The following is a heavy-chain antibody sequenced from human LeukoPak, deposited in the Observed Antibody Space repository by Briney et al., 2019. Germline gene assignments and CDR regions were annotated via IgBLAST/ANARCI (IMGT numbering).Heavy chain of an antibody. Sequence: PGRSLRLSCAASGFTFSSYAMSWVRQAPGKGLEWVSAITGSGGSTYYADSVKGRFTISRDNSKNTLYLQMNSLRAEDTAVYYCPKGMSSSSVFDYWGQGTLVTVSS. CDR2: ITGSGGST. V-gene: IGHV3-23*01. CDR3: PKGMSSSSVFDY. CDR1: GFTFSSYA. J-gene: IGHJ4*02. D-gene: IGHD6-6*01.